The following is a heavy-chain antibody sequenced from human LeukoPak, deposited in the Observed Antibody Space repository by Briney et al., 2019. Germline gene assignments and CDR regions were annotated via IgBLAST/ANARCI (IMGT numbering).Heavy chain of an antibody. J-gene: IGHJ6*03. V-gene: IGHV1-69*05. D-gene: IGHD2-2*02. Sequence: GASVKVSCKASGGTFSSYAISWVRQAPGQGLEWMGGIIPIFGTANYAQKFQGRVTITTDESTSTAYMELSSLRSEDTAVYYCARGVVPAAIPDYCYYMDVWGKGTTVTVSS. CDR1: GGTFSSYA. CDR2: IIPIFGTA. CDR3: ARGVVPAAIPDYCYYMDV.